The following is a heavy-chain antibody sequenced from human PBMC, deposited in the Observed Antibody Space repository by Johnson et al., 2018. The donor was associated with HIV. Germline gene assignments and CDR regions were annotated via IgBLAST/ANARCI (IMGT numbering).Heavy chain of an antibody. V-gene: IGHV3-30*04. J-gene: IGHJ3*02. CDR2: ISYDGTNN. D-gene: IGHD3-3*01. CDR3: ARPAGDFWSGYYDAFDI. CDR1: GFTFSTFA. Sequence: QVQVVESGGGVVQPGTSLRLSCAASGFTFSTFAMHWVRQAPGKGLEWVAVISYDGTNNQNGDSVKGRFTISRDNSKNTLYLQMNSLRAEDTAVYYCARPAGDFWSGYYDAFDIWGQGTMVTVSS.